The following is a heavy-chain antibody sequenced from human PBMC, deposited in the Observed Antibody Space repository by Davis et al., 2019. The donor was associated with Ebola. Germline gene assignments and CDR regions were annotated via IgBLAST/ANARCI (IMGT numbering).Heavy chain of an antibody. CDR2: INPSGGST. CDR3: PGGGGSSKRTMGY. CDR1: VYTFTSYY. J-gene: IGHJ4*02. Sequence: AASVNVSCKASVYTFTSYYMHWVRQAPGQGFEWMGIINPSGGSTSYAQKFQGRVTMTRDTSISPAYMELSRLRHDDTAVFYCPGGGGSSKRTMGYWGQGTLVTVS. V-gene: IGHV1-46*01. D-gene: IGHD1-26*01.